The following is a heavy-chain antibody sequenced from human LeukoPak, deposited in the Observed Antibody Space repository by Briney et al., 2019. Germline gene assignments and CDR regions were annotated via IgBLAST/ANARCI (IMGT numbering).Heavy chain of an antibody. V-gene: IGHV3-11*01. J-gene: IGHJ4*02. D-gene: IGHD5-12*01. CDR2: ISSSGSTI. CDR3: ARGSEMATTDFDY. Sequence: GGSLRLSCAAYGFTFSDYYMSWIRQAPGKGLEWVSYISSSGSTIHYADSVKGRFTISRDNAKNSLYLQMNSLRAEDTAVYYCARGSEMATTDFDYWGQGTLVTVSS. CDR1: GFTFSDYY.